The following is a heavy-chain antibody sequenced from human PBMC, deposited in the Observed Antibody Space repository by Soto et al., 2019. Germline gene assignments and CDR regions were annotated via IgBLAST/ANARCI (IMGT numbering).Heavy chain of an antibody. Sequence: SETLSLTCTVSGGSISSGGYYWSWIRQHPGKGLEWIGYIYYSGSTYYNPSLKSRVTISVDTSKNQFSLKLSPVTAADTAVYYCARDLGGSYGRHTFVYWGQGTLVTVSS. J-gene: IGHJ4*02. D-gene: IGHD1-26*01. CDR2: IYYSGST. CDR3: ARDLGGSYGRHTFVY. CDR1: GGSISSGGYY. V-gene: IGHV4-31*03.